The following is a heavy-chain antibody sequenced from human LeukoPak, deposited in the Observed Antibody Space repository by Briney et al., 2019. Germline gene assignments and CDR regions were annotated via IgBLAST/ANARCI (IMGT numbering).Heavy chain of an antibody. CDR2: INIGGTNT. Sequence: GGSLRLSCAASGFTFNDYYMSWIRQAPGKGLEWLSYINIGGTNTHYADSVKGRFSISRDNAKKSLYLEMNNLRAEDTAVYYCATDGAGFDTWGQGVLVTVSS. CDR1: GFTFNDYY. CDR3: ATDGAGFDT. V-gene: IGHV3-11*01. J-gene: IGHJ5*02.